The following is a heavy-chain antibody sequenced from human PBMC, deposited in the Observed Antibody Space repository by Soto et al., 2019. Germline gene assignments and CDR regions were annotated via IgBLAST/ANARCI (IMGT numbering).Heavy chain of an antibody. CDR1: GFTSDDYDYG. CDR3: SRDGDYYGLDV. Sequence: GGSLRLSCSFSGFTSDDYDYGVTWVRQAPGKGLEWLGLIAGKTYGGTTQYAASVKGRFIMSRDDSKDVAYLQMRDLGIDDTAIYFCSRDGDYYGLDVWGQGTTVTVS. D-gene: IGHD3-3*01. CDR2: IAGKTYGGTT. J-gene: IGHJ6*02. V-gene: IGHV3-49*04.